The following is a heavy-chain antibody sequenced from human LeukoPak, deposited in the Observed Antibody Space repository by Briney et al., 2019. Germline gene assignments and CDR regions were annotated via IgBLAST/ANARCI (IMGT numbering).Heavy chain of an antibody. Sequence: GGSLRLSCAASGFTFSDYYMSWIRQAPGKGLEWVSYISGSTSYTNYADSVKGRFTVSRDNAKNSLYLQMNSLRAEDTAVYYCARVGEYSGSYCDYWGQGILVTVSS. CDR2: ISGSTSYT. CDR1: GFTFSDYY. J-gene: IGHJ4*02. D-gene: IGHD1-26*01. V-gene: IGHV3-11*05. CDR3: ARVGEYSGSYCDY.